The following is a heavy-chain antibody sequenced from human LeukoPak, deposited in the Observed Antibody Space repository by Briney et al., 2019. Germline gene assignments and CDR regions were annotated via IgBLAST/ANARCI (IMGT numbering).Heavy chain of an antibody. CDR3: ARLGTGEAFDL. J-gene: IGHJ3*01. CDR2: IRSEGNSYAT. V-gene: IGHV3-73*01. CDR1: GFTFFGSA. D-gene: IGHD7-27*01. Sequence: GGSLRLSSAASGFTFFGSATHWVRQASGKGLEWVGRIRSEGNSYATAYAASVKGRFTISRDDSKNTAYLQMNSLKTEDTAVYYCARLGTGEAFDLWGQGTMVTVSS.